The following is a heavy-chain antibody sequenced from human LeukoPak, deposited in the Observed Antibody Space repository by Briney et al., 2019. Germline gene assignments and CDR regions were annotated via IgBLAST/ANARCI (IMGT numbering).Heavy chain of an antibody. CDR3: ARARYCSGGSCYYAFDI. CDR2: IYSGGST. J-gene: IGHJ3*02. Sequence: GGSLRLSCAASGFTVSSNYMSWVRQAPGKGLEWVSVIYSGGSTYYADSVKGRFTISRDNSKNTLYLQMNSLRAEDTAVYYCARARYCSGGSCYYAFDIWGQGTMVTVSS. V-gene: IGHV3-53*01. D-gene: IGHD2-15*01. CDR1: GFTVSSNY.